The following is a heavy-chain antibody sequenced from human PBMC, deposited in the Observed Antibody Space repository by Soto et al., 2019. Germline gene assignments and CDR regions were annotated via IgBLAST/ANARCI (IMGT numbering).Heavy chain of an antibody. V-gene: IGHV3-11*01. CDR1: GFTFSDSY. Sequence: GGSLRLSCAASGFTFSDSYMSWIRQAPGKGLEWISYITFSGNTVYYADSLKGRYTISRDNAKNSLYLQMNRLRAEDTAVYYCARVSWREKYGMDVWGQGTTVTVS. CDR3: ARVSWREKYGMDV. J-gene: IGHJ6*02. CDR2: ITFSGNTV.